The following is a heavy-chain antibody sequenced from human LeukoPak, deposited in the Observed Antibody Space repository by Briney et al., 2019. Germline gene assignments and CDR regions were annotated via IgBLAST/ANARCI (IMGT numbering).Heavy chain of an antibody. Sequence: PGGSLRLSCAASGFTFSNYDMSWVRQAPGKGLEWVSSISSSGGSTYYADSVKGRFTISRDNSKNTLYLQMTNLRAADTAVYYCAKDLSRAVAADWFDPWDQGSLVTVSP. CDR1: GFTFSNYD. CDR3: AKDLSRAVAADWFDP. CDR2: ISSSGGST. V-gene: IGHV3-23*01. D-gene: IGHD6-19*01. J-gene: IGHJ5*02.